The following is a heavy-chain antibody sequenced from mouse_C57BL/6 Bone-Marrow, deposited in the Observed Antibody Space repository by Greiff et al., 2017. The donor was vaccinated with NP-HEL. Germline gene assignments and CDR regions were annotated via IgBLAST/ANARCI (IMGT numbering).Heavy chain of an antibody. CDR1: GFTFSSYG. J-gene: IGHJ4*01. V-gene: IGHV5-6*01. CDR3: ARQGVRWPMDY. CDR2: ISSGGSYT. Sequence: EVQGVESGGDLVKPGGSLKLSCAASGFTFSSYGMSWVRQTPDKRLEWVATISSGGSYTYYPYSVKGRFTISRDNAKNTLYLQMSSLKSEDTAMYYCARQGVRWPMDYWGQGTSVTVSS. D-gene: IGHD1-1*02.